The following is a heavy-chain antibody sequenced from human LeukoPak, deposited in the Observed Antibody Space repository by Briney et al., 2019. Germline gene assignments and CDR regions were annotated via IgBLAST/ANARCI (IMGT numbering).Heavy chain of an antibody. CDR3: ARDNSVGDIAWWFDP. D-gene: IGHD3-10*01. CDR2: INPSSGNA. Sequence: ASAKVSCKASGYTFTSYYMHWVRQAPGQGLEWMGMINPSSGNARYAQKFQGRVTMARDTSTSTMYMELSSLRSEDTAVYYCARDNSVGDIAWWFDPWGQGTLVTVSS. J-gene: IGHJ5*02. V-gene: IGHV1-46*01. CDR1: GYTFTSYY.